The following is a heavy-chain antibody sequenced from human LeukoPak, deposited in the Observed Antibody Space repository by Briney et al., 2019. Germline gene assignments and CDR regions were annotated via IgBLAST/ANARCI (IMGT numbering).Heavy chain of an antibody. J-gene: IGHJ4*02. CDR3: ARGRGSSVY. Sequence: GGSLRLSCAASGSSFSSYWMSWVRQAPGKGLEWVANIKQDGSEKYYVDSVKVRFTISRDNAKNSLYLQMNSLRAEDTAVYYCARGRGSSVYWGQGTLVTVSS. D-gene: IGHD1-26*01. CDR1: GSSFSSYW. CDR2: IKQDGSEK. V-gene: IGHV3-7*01.